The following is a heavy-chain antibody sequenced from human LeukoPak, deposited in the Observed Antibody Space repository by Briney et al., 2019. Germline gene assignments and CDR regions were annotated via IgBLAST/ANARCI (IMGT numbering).Heavy chain of an antibody. CDR2: IYHSGST. J-gene: IGHJ4*02. CDR3: ARAGVGATMIDY. V-gene: IGHV4-4*02. D-gene: IGHD1-26*01. Sequence: MPSETLSLTCAVSGGSISSSNWWSWVRQPPGKGLEWIGEIYHSGSTNYNPSLKSRVTISVDKSKNQFSLKLSSVTAADTAVYYCARAGVGATMIDYWGQGTLVTVSS. CDR1: GGSISSSNW.